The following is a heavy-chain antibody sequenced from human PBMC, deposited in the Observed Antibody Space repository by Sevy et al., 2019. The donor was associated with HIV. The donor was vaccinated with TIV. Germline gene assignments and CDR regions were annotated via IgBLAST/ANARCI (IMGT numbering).Heavy chain of an antibody. V-gene: IGHV4-39*01. D-gene: IGHD6-19*01. CDR2: ISSGGST. CDR3: ARRSAGQWLAVYYFDS. CDR1: GDSITRSAYY. Sequence: SETPLTCSVSGDSITRSAYYWAWIRQPPGKGLEWIGSISSGGSTYHNASLKGRLTTAVDPSKSQFSLTLESVTAADTAVYYCARRSAGQWLAVYYFDSWGQGTLVTVSS. J-gene: IGHJ4*02.